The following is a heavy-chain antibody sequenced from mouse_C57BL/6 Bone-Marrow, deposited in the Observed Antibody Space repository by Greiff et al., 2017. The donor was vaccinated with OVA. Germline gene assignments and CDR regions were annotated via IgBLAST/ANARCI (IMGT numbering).Heavy chain of an antibody. CDR1: GFNIKDDY. D-gene: IGHD1-1*01. V-gene: IGHV14-4*01. J-gene: IGHJ3*01. Sequence: EVQLQQSGAELVRPGASVKLSCTASGFNIKDDYMHWVKQRPEQGLEWIGGIDPENGDTEYASKFQGKATITADTSSNTAYLQLSSLTSEDTAVYYCTTGYGSETWFAYWGQGTLVTVSA. CDR3: TTGYGSETWFAY. CDR2: IDPENGDT.